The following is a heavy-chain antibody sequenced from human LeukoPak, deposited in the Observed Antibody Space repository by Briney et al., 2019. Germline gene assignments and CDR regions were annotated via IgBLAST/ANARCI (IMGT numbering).Heavy chain of an antibody. V-gene: IGHV3-23*01. CDR1: GFTFSSYA. CDR3: AKDRASGSGSYSYRGFNY. Sequence: GGSLRLSCAASGFTFSSYAMSWVRQAPGRGLEWVSAISGSGDYTNYADSVKGRFTISRDNSKNTLYLQMNSLRAEDTAVYYCAKDRASGSGSYSYRGFNYWGQGTLVTVSS. J-gene: IGHJ4*02. D-gene: IGHD6-19*01. CDR2: ISGSGDYT.